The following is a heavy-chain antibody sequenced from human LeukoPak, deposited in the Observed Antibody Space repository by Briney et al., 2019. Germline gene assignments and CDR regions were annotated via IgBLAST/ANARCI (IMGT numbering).Heavy chain of an antibody. CDR1: GGTFSSYA. CDR2: IIPIFGTA. V-gene: IGHV1-69*06. Sequence: GASVKVSCKASGGTFSSYAISWVRQAPGQGLEWMGGIIPIFGTANYAQKFQGRVTITADKSTSTAYMELSSLRSEDTAVYYCASTILRNSRAAAGTDPSYYGMDVWGQGTTVTVSS. CDR3: ASTILRNSRAAAGTDPSYYGMDV. J-gene: IGHJ6*02. D-gene: IGHD6-13*01.